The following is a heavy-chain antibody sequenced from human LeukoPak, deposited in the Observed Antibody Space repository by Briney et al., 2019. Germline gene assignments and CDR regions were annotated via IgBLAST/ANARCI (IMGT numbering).Heavy chain of an antibody. J-gene: IGHJ5*02. CDR2: ISYSGST. V-gene: IGHV4-59*01. Sequence: PSETLSLICTVSGGSITSYHWSWIRQPPGKGLEWIGYISYSGSTNYNPSLKSRVTISIDTSKNQFSLKLSSVTAADTAVYYCASGGFCGSTTCYPNWFDPWGQGTLVTVSS. CDR3: ASGGFCGSTTCYPNWFDP. D-gene: IGHD2-2*01. CDR1: GGSITSYH.